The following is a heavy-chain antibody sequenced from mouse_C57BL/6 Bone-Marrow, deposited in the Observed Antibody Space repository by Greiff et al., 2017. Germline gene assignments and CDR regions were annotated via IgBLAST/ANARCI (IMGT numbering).Heavy chain of an antibody. CDR3: ARGGYYVDY. J-gene: IGHJ2*01. CDR2: IDPSDSYT. V-gene: IGHV1-50*01. Sequence: VQLQQPGAELVKPGASVKLSCKASGYTFTSYWMQWVKQRPGQGLEWIGEIDPSDSYTNYTQKFKGKATLTVDTSSSTAYMQLSSLTSEDSAVYYCARGGYYVDYWGQGTTLTVSS. CDR1: GYTFTSYW.